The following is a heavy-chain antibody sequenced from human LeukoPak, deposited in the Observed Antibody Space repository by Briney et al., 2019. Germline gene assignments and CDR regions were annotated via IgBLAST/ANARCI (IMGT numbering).Heavy chain of an antibody. J-gene: IGHJ4*02. CDR3: ARGPVAARYFDY. D-gene: IGHD6-6*01. Sequence: GASVKVSCKASGGTFSSYTISWVRQAPGQGLEWMGWMNPNSGKTGYAQKFQGRVTMTRNTSIKTAYMELSSLRSEDTAVYYCARGPVAARYFDYWGQGTLVTVSS. CDR2: MNPNSGKT. CDR1: GGTFSSYT. V-gene: IGHV1-8*02.